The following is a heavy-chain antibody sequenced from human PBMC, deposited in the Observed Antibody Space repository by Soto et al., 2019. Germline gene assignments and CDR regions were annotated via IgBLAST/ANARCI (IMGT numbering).Heavy chain of an antibody. CDR2: IYPGDSDT. V-gene: IGHV5-51*01. J-gene: IGHJ3*02. CDR3: ARALKDSIMAHHAFDI. D-gene: IGHD3-16*01. Sequence: PGESLKISCKDSGYIFTSHWIGWVRQMPGKGLEWLGIIYPGDSDTRYSPSFQGQVTISADKSITTAYLQWSSLKASDTAFYYCARALKDSIMAHHAFDIWGQGTMVTVSS. CDR1: GYIFTSHW.